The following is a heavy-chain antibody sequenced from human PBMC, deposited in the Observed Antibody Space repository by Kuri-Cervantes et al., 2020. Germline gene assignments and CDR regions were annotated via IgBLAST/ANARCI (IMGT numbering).Heavy chain of an antibody. J-gene: IGHJ4*02. CDR2: ISSSSSYI. Sequence: GESLKISYAASGFTFSSYSMNWVRQAPGKGLEWVSSISSSSSYIYYADSVKGRFTISRDNSKNTLYLQMNSLTTEDTAVFYCAKQTVGSYFDYWGQGTLVTVSS. V-gene: IGHV3-21*01. CDR3: AKQTVGSYFDY. CDR1: GFTFSSYS. D-gene: IGHD1-26*01.